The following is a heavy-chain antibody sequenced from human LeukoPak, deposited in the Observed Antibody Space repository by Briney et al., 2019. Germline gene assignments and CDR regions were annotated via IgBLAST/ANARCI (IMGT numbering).Heavy chain of an antibody. CDR1: GFTFSSYA. Sequence: GGSLRLSCVASGFTFSSYAMSWVRQAPGKGLEWVSGISGSGSNIYYADSVRGRFTISRDNSKNMLYLQMNSLRAEDTAVYFCARDFPYGSGSYWFDPWGQGTLVTVSS. D-gene: IGHD3-10*01. CDR3: ARDFPYGSGSYWFDP. CDR2: ISGSGSNI. J-gene: IGHJ5*02. V-gene: IGHV3-23*01.